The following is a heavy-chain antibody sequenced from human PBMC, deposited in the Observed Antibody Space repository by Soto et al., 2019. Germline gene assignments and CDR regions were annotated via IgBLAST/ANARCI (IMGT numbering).Heavy chain of an antibody. D-gene: IGHD3-22*01. CDR2: INGDGGEK. J-gene: IGHJ4*02. Sequence: GGSLRLSCAASGFTFSSYAMSWVRPAPGKGLEWVSNINGDGGEKYYADSVKGRFTISRDNAKNSLYLQMNSLRAEDTAVYYCARANEAFYDSSGYFDYWGQGTLVTVSS. CDR3: ARANEAFYDSSGYFDY. V-gene: IGHV3-7*03. CDR1: GFTFSSYA.